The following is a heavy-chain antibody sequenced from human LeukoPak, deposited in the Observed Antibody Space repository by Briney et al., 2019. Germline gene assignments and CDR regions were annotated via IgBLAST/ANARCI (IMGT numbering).Heavy chain of an antibody. CDR1: GFTFSSYA. J-gene: IGHJ4*02. V-gene: IGHV3-23*01. CDR3: AKDLVVVVAATPGGYYFDY. Sequence: SGGSLRLSXAASGFTFSSYAMSWVCQAPGKGLEWVSAISGSGGSTYYADSVKGRFTISRDNSKNTLYLQMNSLRAEDTAVYYCAKDLVVVVAATPGGYYFDYWGQGTLVTVSS. CDR2: ISGSGGST. D-gene: IGHD2-15*01.